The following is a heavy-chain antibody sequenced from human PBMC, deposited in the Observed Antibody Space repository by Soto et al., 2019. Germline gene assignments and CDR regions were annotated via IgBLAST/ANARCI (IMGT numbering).Heavy chain of an antibody. CDR2: ISSSSSTI. J-gene: IGHJ6*03. CDR1: GFTFSSYS. V-gene: IGHV3-48*02. D-gene: IGHD6-6*01. CDR3: LGAPSAARYYYYYMDV. Sequence: GGSLRLSCAASGFTFSSYSMNWVRQAPGMGLEWVSYISSSSSTIYYADSVKGRFTISRDNAKNSLYLQMNSLRDEDTAVYYCLGAPSAARYYYYYMDVWGKGTTVTVSS.